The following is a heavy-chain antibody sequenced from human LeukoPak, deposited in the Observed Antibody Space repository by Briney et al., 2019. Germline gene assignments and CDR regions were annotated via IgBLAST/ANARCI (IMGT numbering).Heavy chain of an antibody. J-gene: IGHJ6*03. CDR2: INSDGSST. Sequence: GGSLRLSCAASGFTFSSYWMHWVRQAPGKGLVWVSRINSDGSSTSYADSVKGRFTISRDNAKNTLYLQMNRLRSDDTAVYYCASGATAGDYYYYMDVWGKGTTVTISS. CDR3: ASGATAGDYYYYMDV. D-gene: IGHD6-13*01. V-gene: IGHV3-74*01. CDR1: GFTFSSYW.